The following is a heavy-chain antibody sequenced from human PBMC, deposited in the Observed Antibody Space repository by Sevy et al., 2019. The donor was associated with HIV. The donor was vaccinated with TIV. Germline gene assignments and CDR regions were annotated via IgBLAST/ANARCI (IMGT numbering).Heavy chain of an antibody. D-gene: IGHD5-12*01. Sequence: SQTLSLTCTVSGGSITTYYWSWIRQPPGKGLEWIGYIHYRGRTNYNPSLKSRLTISVDTSKNQFSLKLTSVTAADTVVYYCAREATGAFDYWGQGPLATVSS. J-gene: IGHJ4*02. CDR3: AREATGAFDY. V-gene: IGHV4-59*01. CDR1: GGSITTYY. CDR2: IHYRGRT.